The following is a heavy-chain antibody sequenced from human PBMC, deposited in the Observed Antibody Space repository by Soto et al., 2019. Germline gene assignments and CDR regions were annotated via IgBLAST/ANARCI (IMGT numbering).Heavy chain of an antibody. J-gene: IGHJ4*02. D-gene: IGHD3-22*01. CDR3: ARLLNSGYCYFDY. CDR1: GGSISSSSYY. Sequence: SETLSLTCTVSGGSISSSSYYWGWIRQPPGKGLEWIGSIYYSGSTYYNPSLKSRVTISVDTSKNQFSLKLSSVTAADTAVYYCARLLNSGYCYFDYWGQGTLVTVSS. CDR2: IYYSGST. V-gene: IGHV4-39*01.